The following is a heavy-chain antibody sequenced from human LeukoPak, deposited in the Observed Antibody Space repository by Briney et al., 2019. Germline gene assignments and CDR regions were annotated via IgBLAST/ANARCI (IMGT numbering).Heavy chain of an antibody. CDR1: GGSFSGYY. V-gene: IGHV4-34*01. J-gene: IGHJ4*02. CDR2: INHSGST. Sequence: SETLSLTCAVYGGSFSGYYWSWIRQPPGKGLEWIGEINHSGSTNYNPSLKSRVTISVDTSKNQFSLKLSSVTAADTAVYYCAAAYCGGDCYSALDYWGQGTLVTVSS. CDR3: AAAYCGGDCYSALDY. D-gene: IGHD2-21*02.